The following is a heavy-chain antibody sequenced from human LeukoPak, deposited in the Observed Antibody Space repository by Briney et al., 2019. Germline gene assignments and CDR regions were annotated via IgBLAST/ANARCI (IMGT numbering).Heavy chain of an antibody. CDR1: GDSVSSNRAS. CDR2: TYYRSKWHT. D-gene: IGHD3-22*01. CDR3: ASGKYDNSDHYSGFEY. J-gene: IGHJ4*02. V-gene: IGHV6-1*01. Sequence: SQTLSLTCAISGDSVSSNRASWNSIRQSPSRGLEWLGRTYYRSKWHTDYAASVKTRLIINVDTYKNQFSLQLNSVTPEDTALYYCASGKYDNSDHYSGFEYWGQGTLVTVSS.